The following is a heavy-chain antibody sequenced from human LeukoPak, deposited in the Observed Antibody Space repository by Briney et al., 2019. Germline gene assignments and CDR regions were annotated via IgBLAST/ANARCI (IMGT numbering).Heavy chain of an antibody. CDR3: ARGPHNCSSTSCYIWFDP. Sequence: GASVKVSCKASGYTFTDYYIHWVRQAPGQGLEWMGIINPSGGSTSYAQKFQGRVTMTRDTSTSTVYMELSSLRSEDTAVYYCARGPHNCSSTSCYIWFDPWGQGTLVTVSS. CDR1: GYTFTDYY. D-gene: IGHD2-2*02. V-gene: IGHV1-46*01. CDR2: INPSGGST. J-gene: IGHJ5*02.